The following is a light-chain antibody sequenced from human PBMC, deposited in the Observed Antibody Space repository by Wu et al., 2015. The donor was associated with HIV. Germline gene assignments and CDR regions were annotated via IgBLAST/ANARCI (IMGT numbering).Light chain of an antibody. V-gene: IGKV3-11*01. CDR2: DTS. Sequence: EIVLTQSPATLSLSPGERATLSCRASQSVSSFLAWYQHKPGQAPRLLIYDTSNRATGVPARFSGSGSGTDFTLTISSLEPEDFATYYCQQYDNLPLTFGGGTKVEIK. CDR3: QQYDNLPLT. CDR1: QSVSSF. J-gene: IGKJ4*01.